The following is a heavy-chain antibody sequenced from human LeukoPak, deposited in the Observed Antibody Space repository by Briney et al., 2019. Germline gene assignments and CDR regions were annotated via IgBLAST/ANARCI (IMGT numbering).Heavy chain of an antibody. CDR1: GGSVSGYY. Sequence: SETLSLTCVVSGGSVSGYYWGWIRQPPGRGLEWIGYVYYNGSTNYNPSFKSRITISVDTSRNQFSLQLSSVTAADTAVYYCARIHRYCSGGACYVLDNWGQGTLVAVSS. CDR3: ARIHRYCSGGACYVLDN. V-gene: IGHV4-59*02. CDR2: VYYNGST. D-gene: IGHD2-15*01. J-gene: IGHJ4*02.